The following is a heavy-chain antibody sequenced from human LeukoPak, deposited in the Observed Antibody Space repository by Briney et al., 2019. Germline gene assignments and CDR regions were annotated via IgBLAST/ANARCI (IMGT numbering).Heavy chain of an antibody. CDR3: ARDRHEDPRYYEFWSGYSDRNYYYGMDV. J-gene: IGHJ6*02. V-gene: IGHV3-33*01. D-gene: IGHD3-3*01. CDR2: IWYGGSNK. CDR1: VFTFSSYG. Sequence: SGRSVRLFCAASVFTFSSYGMHWVRQAPGKGLEGVAVIWYGGSNKFYGDSVKGRFTISIDNSKNALYLQMNSLRAEDTAVYYCARDRHEDPRYYEFWSGYSDRNYYYGMDVWGQGTTVTVSS.